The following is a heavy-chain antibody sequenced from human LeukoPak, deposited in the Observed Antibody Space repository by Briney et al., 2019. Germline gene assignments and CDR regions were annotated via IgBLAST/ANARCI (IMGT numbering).Heavy chain of an antibody. V-gene: IGHV4-59*08. J-gene: IGHJ3*02. Sequence: SETLSLTCAVYGGSFSGYYWSWIRQPPGKGLEWIGYIYYSGSTNYNPSLKSRVTISVDTSKNQFSLKLSSVTAADTAVYYCARRQVGATKTFDIWGQGTMVTVSS. CDR2: IYYSGST. CDR3: ARRQVGATKTFDI. D-gene: IGHD1-26*01. CDR1: GGSFSGYY.